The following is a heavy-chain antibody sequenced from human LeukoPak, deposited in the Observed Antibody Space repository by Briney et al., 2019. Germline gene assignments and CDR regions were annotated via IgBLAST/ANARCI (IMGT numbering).Heavy chain of an antibody. V-gene: IGHV4-4*08. Sequence: SETLSLTCAVSGGSIDSHYWGWIRQPPGKGLQWIGDIYSTGKNNYNPSLKSRVTISLDTSKSHLSLNLTSVLAADTAIYYCVRRDTGWNYFDYWGQGILVTVSS. CDR1: GGSIDSHY. D-gene: IGHD6-19*01. CDR2: IYSTGKN. J-gene: IGHJ4*02. CDR3: VRRDTGWNYFDY.